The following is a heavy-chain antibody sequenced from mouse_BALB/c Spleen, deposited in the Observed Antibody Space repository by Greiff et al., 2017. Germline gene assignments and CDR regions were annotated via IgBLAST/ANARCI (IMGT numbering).Heavy chain of an antibody. CDR3: ARSGTTGAMDY. D-gene: IGHD1-1*01. CDR2: INPSTGYT. Sequence: VQLQQSGAELAKPGASVKMSCKASGYTFTSYWMHWVKQRPGQGLEWIGYINPSTGYTEYNQKFKDKATLTADKSSSTAYMQLSSLTSEDSAVYYCARSGTTGAMDYWGQGTSVTVSS. V-gene: IGHV1-7*01. CDR1: GYTFTSYW. J-gene: IGHJ4*01.